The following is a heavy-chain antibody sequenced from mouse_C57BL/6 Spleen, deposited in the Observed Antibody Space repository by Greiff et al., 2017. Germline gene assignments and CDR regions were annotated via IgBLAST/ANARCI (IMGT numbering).Heavy chain of an antibody. V-gene: IGHV1-82*01. J-gene: IGHJ3*01. CDR3: ARTYYGYDEEAWFAY. CDR2: IYPGDGDT. Sequence: QVQLQQSGPELVKPGASVKISCKASGYAFSSSWMNWVKQRPGKGLEWIGRIYPGDGDTNYNGKFKGKATLTADKSSSTAYMQLSSLTSEDSAVYFCARTYYGYDEEAWFAYWGQGTLVTVSA. CDR1: GYAFSSSW. D-gene: IGHD2-9*01.